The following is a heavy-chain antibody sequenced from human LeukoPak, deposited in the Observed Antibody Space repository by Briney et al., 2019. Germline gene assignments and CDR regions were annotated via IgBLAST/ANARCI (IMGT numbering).Heavy chain of an antibody. Sequence: ASVKVSCKASGYTFPGDYMHWVRQAPGQGLEWMGWINPNSGGTNYAQKFQGRVTMTRDTSISTAYMELSRLRSDDTAVYYCAREHSSSSGKVFDYWGQGTLVTVSS. V-gene: IGHV1-2*02. CDR3: AREHSSSSGKVFDY. J-gene: IGHJ4*02. D-gene: IGHD6-6*01. CDR2: INPNSGGT. CDR1: GYTFPGDY.